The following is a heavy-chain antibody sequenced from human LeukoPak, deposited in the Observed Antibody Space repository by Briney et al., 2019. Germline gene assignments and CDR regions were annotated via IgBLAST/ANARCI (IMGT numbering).Heavy chain of an antibody. CDR1: GGSISSYY. CDR3: AGGRRTESRRLAARGGFDP. D-gene: IGHD6-6*01. Sequence: SETLSLTCTVSGGSISSYYWSWIRQPPGKGLEWIGYIYYSGSTNYNPSLKSRVTISVDTSKNQFSLKLSSVTAADTAVYYCAGGRRTESRRLAARGGFDPWGQGTLVTVSS. V-gene: IGHV4-59*01. CDR2: IYYSGST. J-gene: IGHJ5*02.